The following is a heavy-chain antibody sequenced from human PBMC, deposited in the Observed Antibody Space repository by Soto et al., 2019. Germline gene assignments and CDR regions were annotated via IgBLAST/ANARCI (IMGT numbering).Heavy chain of an antibody. Sequence: SVKVSFKGSCYTFTSYGISWVRQAPVQGLEWMGWISAYNGNTNYAQKLQGRVTMTTDTSTSTAYMELRSLRSDDTAVYYCARDSRPYYDFWSGPYYGMDVWGQGATVTVYS. D-gene: IGHD3-3*01. CDR3: ARDSRPYYDFWSGPYYGMDV. V-gene: IGHV1-18*04. CDR2: ISAYNGNT. J-gene: IGHJ6*02. CDR1: CYTFTSYG.